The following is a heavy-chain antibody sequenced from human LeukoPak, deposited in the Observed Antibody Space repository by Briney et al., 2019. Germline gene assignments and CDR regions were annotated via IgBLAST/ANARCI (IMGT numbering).Heavy chain of an antibody. CDR3: ARDSVGASIPLNWFDP. CDR1: GFTFSSYW. Sequence: GGSLRLSCAASGFTFSSYWMHWVRQAPGKGLVWVSRINSDGSSTSYADSVKGRFTTSRDNAKNTLYLQMNSLRAEDTAVYYCARDSVGASIPLNWFDPWGQGTLVTVSS. J-gene: IGHJ5*02. D-gene: IGHD1-26*01. V-gene: IGHV3-74*01. CDR2: INSDGSST.